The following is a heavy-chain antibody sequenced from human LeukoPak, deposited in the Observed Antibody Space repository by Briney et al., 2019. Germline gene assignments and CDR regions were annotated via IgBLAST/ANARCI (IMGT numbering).Heavy chain of an antibody. V-gene: IGHV4-59*11. CDR3: AREGQWLPDWFDP. J-gene: IGHJ5*02. Sequence: PSETLSLTCTVSGGSITTHYWSWIRQPPGQGLEWIGYIHYSGSTNYNPSLKGRVTISLDMSKNQFSLKLNSMTAADTAVYYCAREGQWLPDWFDPWGQGTLVTVSS. D-gene: IGHD6-19*01. CDR2: IHYSGST. CDR1: GGSITTHY.